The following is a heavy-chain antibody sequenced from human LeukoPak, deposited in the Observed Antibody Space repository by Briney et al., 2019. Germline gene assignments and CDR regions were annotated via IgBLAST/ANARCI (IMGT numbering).Heavy chain of an antibody. CDR2: INAGNGNT. D-gene: IGHD2-2*02. CDR3: ARDRAYCSSTSCYKGWDY. CDR1: GYTFTTYG. Sequence: ASVKVSCKASGYTFTTYGISWVRQAPGQGLEWMGWINAGNGNTKYSQKFQGRVTITRDTSASTAYMELSSLRSEDTAVYYCARDRAYCSSTSCYKGWDYWGQGTLVTVSS. V-gene: IGHV1-3*01. J-gene: IGHJ4*02.